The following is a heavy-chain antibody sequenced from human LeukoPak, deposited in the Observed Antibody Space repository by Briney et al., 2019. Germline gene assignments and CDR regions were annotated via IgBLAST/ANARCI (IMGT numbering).Heavy chain of an antibody. CDR2: ISGSGGST. CDR3: AGKNDCSSTSCYPTFYYYMDV. V-gene: IGHV3-23*01. CDR1: GFTFSSYA. D-gene: IGHD2-2*01. J-gene: IGHJ6*03. Sequence: PGGSLRLSCAASGFTFSSYAMSWVRQAPGKGLEWVSAISGSGGSTYYADSVKGRFTISRDNSKNTLYLQMNSLRAEDTAVYYCAGKNDCSSTSCYPTFYYYMDVWGKGTTVTISS.